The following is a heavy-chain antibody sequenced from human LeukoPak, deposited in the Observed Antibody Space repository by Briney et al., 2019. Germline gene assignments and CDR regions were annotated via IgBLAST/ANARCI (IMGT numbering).Heavy chain of an antibody. D-gene: IGHD6-19*01. CDR3: ARDPFIAVAGTWWFDP. V-gene: IGHV1-18*01. CDR1: GYTFTSYG. CDR2: ISAYNGNT. Sequence: GASVKVSCKASGYTFTSYGISWVRQAPGQGLEWMGWISAYNGNTNYAQKLQGRVTMTTDTSTSTAYMELRSLRSEDTAVYYCARDPFIAVAGTWWFDPWGQGTLVTVSS. J-gene: IGHJ5*02.